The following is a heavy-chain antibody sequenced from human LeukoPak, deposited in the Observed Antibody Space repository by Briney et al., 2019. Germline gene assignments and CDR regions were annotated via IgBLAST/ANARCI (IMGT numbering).Heavy chain of an antibody. CDR1: GYAFTSYD. V-gene: IGHV1-8*01. J-gene: IGHJ3*02. Sequence: ASVKVSCKASGYAFTSYDIKWVRQATGQGLEWMAWMNPNSGNTGYAQKFRGRVTMTRNISISTAYMELSSLRSEDTGVYYCASMYYYDSSGYYSDAFDIWGQGTMVTVSS. CDR3: ASMYYYDSSGYYSDAFDI. D-gene: IGHD3-22*01. CDR2: MNPNSGNT.